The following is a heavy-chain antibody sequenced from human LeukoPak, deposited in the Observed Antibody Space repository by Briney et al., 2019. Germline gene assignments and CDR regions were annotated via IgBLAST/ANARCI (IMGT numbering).Heavy chain of an antibody. CDR3: ATESRCSNGVCYRNSSSWTFDY. D-gene: IGHD2-8*01. J-gene: IGHJ4*02. CDR1: GGSFRDYY. CDR2: INYSGAT. Sequence: SETLSLTCAVYGGSFRDYYWSWVRQPPGKGLEWIGEINYSGATNYNSSLKNRVTISLDTTKNQFSLKLNSVTVADTAVYYCATESRCSNGVCYRNSSSWTFDYWGQGTLVTVSS. V-gene: IGHV4-34*01.